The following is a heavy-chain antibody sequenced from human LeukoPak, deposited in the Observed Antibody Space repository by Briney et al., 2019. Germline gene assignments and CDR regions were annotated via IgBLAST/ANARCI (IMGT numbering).Heavy chain of an antibody. CDR2: MSKNGKTI. CDR1: GFPFSGRE. Sequence: GGSLRLSCSASGFPFSGREMAWVRQAPGKGLEWVSYMSKNGKTILHADSVKGRFTISRDNAKNSLFLQMDGLRAEDTAFYYCARASYTGFDLHFDQWGQGTLVTVSS. D-gene: IGHD5-12*01. V-gene: IGHV3-48*03. J-gene: IGHJ4*02. CDR3: ARASYTGFDLHFDQ.